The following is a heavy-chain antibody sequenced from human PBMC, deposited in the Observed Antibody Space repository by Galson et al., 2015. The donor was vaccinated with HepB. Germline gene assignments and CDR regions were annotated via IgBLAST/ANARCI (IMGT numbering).Heavy chain of an antibody. V-gene: IGHV3-30*18. Sequence: SLRLSCAASGFTFSSYGMHWVRQAPGKGLEWVAVISYDGSNKYYADSVKGRFTISRDNSKNTLYLQMNSLRAEDTAVYYCAKVEWLVIWGQGTLVTVSS. D-gene: IGHD6-19*01. J-gene: IGHJ4*02. CDR1: GFTFSSYG. CDR3: AKVEWLVI. CDR2: ISYDGSNK.